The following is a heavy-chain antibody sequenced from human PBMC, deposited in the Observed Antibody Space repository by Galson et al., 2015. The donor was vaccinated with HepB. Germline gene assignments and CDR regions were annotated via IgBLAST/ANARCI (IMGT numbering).Heavy chain of an antibody. Sequence: SVKVSCKASGGTFSSYAISWVRQAPGQGLEWMGGIIPIFGTANYAQKFQGRVTITADESTSTAYMELSSLRSEDTAVYYCAREMATASGYSYGPFDYWGQGTLVTVSS. CDR3: AREMATASGYSYGPFDY. CDR1: GGTFSSYA. J-gene: IGHJ4*02. D-gene: IGHD5-18*01. CDR2: IIPIFGTA. V-gene: IGHV1-69*13.